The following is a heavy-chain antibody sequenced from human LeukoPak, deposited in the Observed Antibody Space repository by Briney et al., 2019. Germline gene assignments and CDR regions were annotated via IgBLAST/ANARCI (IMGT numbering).Heavy chain of an antibody. J-gene: IGHJ4*02. CDR3: ARVGDDSSATFDY. D-gene: IGHD3-22*01. V-gene: IGHV4-59*08. CDR1: SGSVSNYY. CDR2: IYYRGST. Sequence: ETLSLTCTVSSGSVSNYYWSWIRQPPGKGLEWIGYIYYRGSTKFNPSLKSRLTISVDTSKNQLSLKLSSVTAADTAVYYCARVGDDSSATFDYWGQGTLVTVSS.